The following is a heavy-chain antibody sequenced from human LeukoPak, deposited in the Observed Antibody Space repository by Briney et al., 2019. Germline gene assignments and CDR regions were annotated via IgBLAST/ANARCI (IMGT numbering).Heavy chain of an antibody. CDR3: AREGSAFDYYYFDS. CDR1: GYIFAGYN. J-gene: IGHJ4*02. Sequence: ASVKVSRKTSGYIFAGYNIHWVRQAPGQGLEWMGRIDPNSGDTMISQKFQGRVTVTRDTSISTVYMQLKGLRSDDTAIYYCAREGSAFDYYYFDSWGRGTLVTVSS. V-gene: IGHV1-2*02. D-gene: IGHD5-12*01. CDR2: IDPNSGDT.